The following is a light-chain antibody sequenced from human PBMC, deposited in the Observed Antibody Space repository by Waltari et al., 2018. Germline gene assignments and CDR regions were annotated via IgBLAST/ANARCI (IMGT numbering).Light chain of an antibody. CDR1: ETVSSN. Sequence: EIVMTQSPATLSVSPGERATLSCRASETVSSNLAWYPQKPGQAPRLLIYGAFTKASDLPARFSGSGSGTEFTLTISSLQSEDFAVYFCQQYHNWWTFGQGTKVEIK. J-gene: IGKJ1*01. CDR2: GAF. CDR3: QQYHNWWT. V-gene: IGKV3-15*01.